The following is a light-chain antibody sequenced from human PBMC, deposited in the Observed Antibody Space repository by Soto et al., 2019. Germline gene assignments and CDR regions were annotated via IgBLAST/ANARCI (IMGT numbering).Light chain of an antibody. CDR1: QSVLYRSDNKNY. V-gene: IGKV4-1*01. J-gene: IGKJ2*01. CDR3: QQYYSSPPEPST. CDR2: WAS. Sequence: DIVMTQSPGSLAVSLGESATISCKSSQSVLYRSDNKNYLAWYQHKQGQPPKLLIYWASTRESGVPDRFSGSGSGTDFTLTISSLKPEDVAVYYCQQYYSSPPEPSTFGQETKLEI.